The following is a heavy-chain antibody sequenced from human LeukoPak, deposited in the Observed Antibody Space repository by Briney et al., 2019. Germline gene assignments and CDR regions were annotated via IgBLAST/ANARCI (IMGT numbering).Heavy chain of an antibody. D-gene: IGHD6-19*01. CDR2: IIPILGIA. J-gene: IGHJ4*02. CDR3: ARTPNRSGWARFDY. CDR1: GGTFSIYA. V-gene: IGHV1-69*04. Sequence: ASVKVSCKASGGTFSIYAISWVRHAPGQGLEWMGRIIPILGIANYAQKFQGRVTITADKSTSTTYMELNSLRSEDTAVYYCARTPNRSGWARFDYWGQGTLVTVSS.